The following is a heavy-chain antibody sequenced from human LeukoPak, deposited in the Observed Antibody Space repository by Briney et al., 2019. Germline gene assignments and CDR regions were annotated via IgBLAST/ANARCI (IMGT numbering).Heavy chain of an antibody. CDR1: GFTFSSYA. D-gene: IGHD3-22*01. CDR2: IYSGGST. CDR3: ARAPPTYYYDSSGYLAYYFDY. Sequence: PGGSLRLPCAASGFTFSSYAMSWVRQAPGKGLEWVSVIYSGGSTHYADSVKGRFTISRDNSKNTLYLQMNSLRAEDTAVYYCARAPPTYYYDSSGYLAYYFDYWGQGTLVTVSS. V-gene: IGHV3-66*01. J-gene: IGHJ4*02.